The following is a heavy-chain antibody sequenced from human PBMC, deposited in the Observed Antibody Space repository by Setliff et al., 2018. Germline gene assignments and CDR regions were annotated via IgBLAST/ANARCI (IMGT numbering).Heavy chain of an antibody. V-gene: IGHV1-18*01. D-gene: IGHD2-8*01. CDR3: LRLVRYCTKIACQATSGDEV. J-gene: IGHJ4*02. Sequence: ASVKVSCKASGYTLSNSILGWVRQAPGQGLEWVGWISVYNGKTYFAQKFQDRITLTTDTSTNTGYLELRGLRSDDTAVYYCLRLVRYCTKIACQATSGDEVWGRGTLVTVSS. CDR2: ISVYNGKT. CDR1: GYTLSNSI.